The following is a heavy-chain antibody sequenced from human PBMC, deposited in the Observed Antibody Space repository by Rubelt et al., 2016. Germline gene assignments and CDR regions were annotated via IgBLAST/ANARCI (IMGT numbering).Heavy chain of an antibody. Sequence: QVQLQQWGAGLLKPSETLSLTCAVYGGSFRGYYWSWIRQPPGKGLEWIGAINHSGITKYKSSLKSRVTMSVDTSKKEFSLKLSSVTAADTAVYYCATLDSFDSSGSYLDYWGQGTLVTVSS. CDR2: INHSGIT. V-gene: IGHV4-34*01. J-gene: IGHJ4*02. D-gene: IGHD3-22*01. CDR1: GGSFRGYY. CDR3: ATLDSFDSSGSYLDY.